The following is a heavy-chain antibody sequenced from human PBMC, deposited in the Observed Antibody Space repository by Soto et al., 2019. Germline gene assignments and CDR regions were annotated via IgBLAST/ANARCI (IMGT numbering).Heavy chain of an antibody. D-gene: IGHD3-22*01. V-gene: IGHV4-59*01. CDR3: ATSTDSSGYYYGWYFDL. CDR1: GGSISSYY. J-gene: IGHJ2*01. Sequence: QVQLQESGPGLVKPSETLSLTCTVSGGSISSYYWSWIRQPPGKGLEWIGYIYYSGSTNYNPSLRSRVTISVXXSXNXXSLKLGSVTAADTAVYYCATSTDSSGYYYGWYFDLWGRGTLVTVSS. CDR2: IYYSGST.